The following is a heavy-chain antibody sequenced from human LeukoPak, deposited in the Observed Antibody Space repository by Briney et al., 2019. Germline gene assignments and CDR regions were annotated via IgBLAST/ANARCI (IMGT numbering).Heavy chain of an antibody. CDR2: IHPNSGGT. J-gene: IGHJ6*03. CDR1: EYTFTDYY. CDR3: ARDHSSGSWYYYFYMDV. Sequence: ASVKVSCRASEYTFTDYYIHWVRQDPGQGLEWMGWIHPNSGGTNYAQKFQGRVTVTRDTSLNTAYMELSSLRSNDTAVYYCARDHSSGSWYYYFYMDVWGKGTTVTVSS. D-gene: IGHD2-15*01. V-gene: IGHV1-2*02.